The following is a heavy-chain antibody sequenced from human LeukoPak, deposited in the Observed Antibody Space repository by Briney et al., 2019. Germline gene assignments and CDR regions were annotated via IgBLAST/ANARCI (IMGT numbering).Heavy chain of an antibody. D-gene: IGHD6-6*01. Sequence: SETLSLTCAVYGGSFSGYYWNWIRQPPGKGLESIGEINHSGSTNYNPSLKSRVTLSVDTSKNQFSLKLNSVTDADTAVYYCARLREQLIHYYYYYMDVWGKGATVTVSS. V-gene: IGHV4-34*01. J-gene: IGHJ6*03. CDR1: GGSFSGYY. CDR3: ARLREQLIHYYYYYMDV. CDR2: INHSGST.